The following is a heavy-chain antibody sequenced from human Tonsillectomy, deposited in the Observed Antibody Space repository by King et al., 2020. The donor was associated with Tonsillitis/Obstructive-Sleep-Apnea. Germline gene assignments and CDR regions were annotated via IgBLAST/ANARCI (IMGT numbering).Heavy chain of an antibody. V-gene: IGHV4-39*01. D-gene: IGHD5-18*01. J-gene: IGHJ4*02. CDR2: IYYSGTI. CDR1: GGYINSNSDY. Sequence: QLQESGPGPVKPSETLSLTCTVSGGYINSNSDYWGWIRQPPGKGLEWIGSIYYSGTIYYNPSFKSRVTISIDTSKNRFSLKLSSVIAADTAMYYCARHKNRIQLDNWGQGTLVSVSS. CDR3: ARHKNRIQLDN.